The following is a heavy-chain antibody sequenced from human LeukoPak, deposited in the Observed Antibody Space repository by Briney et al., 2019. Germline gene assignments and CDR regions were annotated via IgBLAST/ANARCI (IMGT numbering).Heavy chain of an antibody. CDR1: GFTFSSYG. V-gene: IGHV3-30*18. J-gene: IGHJ4*02. Sequence: PGRSLRLSCAASGFTFSSYGMHWVRQAAGKGLEWVAVISYDGSNKYYADSVKGRFTISRDNSKNTLYLQMGSLRAEDMAVYYCAKVGDGYNRAVFDYWGQGTLVTVSS. CDR2: ISYDGSNK. CDR3: AKVGDGYNRAVFDY. D-gene: IGHD5-24*01.